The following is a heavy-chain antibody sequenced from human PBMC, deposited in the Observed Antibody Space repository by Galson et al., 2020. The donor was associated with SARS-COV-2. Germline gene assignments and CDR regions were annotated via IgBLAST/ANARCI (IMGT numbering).Heavy chain of an antibody. CDR3: ARVVVVRWKRVYYFDY. V-gene: IGHV4-59*01. Sequence: SETLSLTCTVSGGSISSYYWSWIRQPPGKGLEWIGYIYYSGSTNYNPSLKSRVTISVDTSKNQFSLKLSSVTAADTAVYYCARVVVVRWKRVYYFDYWGQGTLVTVSS. D-gene: IGHD2-2*01. J-gene: IGHJ4*02. CDR2: IYYSGST. CDR1: GGSISSYY.